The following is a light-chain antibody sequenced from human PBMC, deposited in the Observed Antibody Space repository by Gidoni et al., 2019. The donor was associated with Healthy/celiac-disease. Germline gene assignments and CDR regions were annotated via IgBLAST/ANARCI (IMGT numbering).Light chain of an antibody. CDR1: QSVSSSY. CDR2: GAS. J-gene: IGKJ2*01. CDR3: QQYGSSPPYT. Sequence: DSVLTQSPGTLSLSPGERATLSCRASQSVSSSYLAWYQQKPGQAPMLLIYGASSRATGIPDRFSGSGSGTDFTLTISRLEPEDFAVYYCQQYGSSPPYTFGQGTKLEIK. V-gene: IGKV3-20*01.